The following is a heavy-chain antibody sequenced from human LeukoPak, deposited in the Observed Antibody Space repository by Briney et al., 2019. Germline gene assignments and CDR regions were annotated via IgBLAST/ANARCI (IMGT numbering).Heavy chain of an antibody. CDR3: ARDATCSGGSCYRGYYYYGVDV. D-gene: IGHD2-15*01. V-gene: IGHV4-61*02. CDR2: IYTSGST. Sequence: SETLSLTCTVSGGSISSGSYYWSWIRQPAGKGLEWIGRIYTSGSTNYNPSLKSRVTISVDTSKNQFSLKLTSVTAADTAVYYCARDATCSGGSCYRGYYYYGVDVWGQGTTVTVSS. CDR1: GGSISSGSYY. J-gene: IGHJ6*02.